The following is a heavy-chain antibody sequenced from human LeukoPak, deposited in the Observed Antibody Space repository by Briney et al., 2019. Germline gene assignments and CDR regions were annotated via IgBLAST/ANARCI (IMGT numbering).Heavy chain of an antibody. V-gene: IGHV3-48*03. CDR1: GFTFSYYE. CDR3: ARGTLKAAATDFDY. J-gene: IGHJ4*02. CDR2: ISSSGSTI. Sequence: GGSLRLSCAASGFTFSYYEMNWVRQAPGKGLEWVSYISSSGSTIYYADSVKGRFTISRDNAKNSLYLQMNSLRAEDTAVYYCARGTLKAAATDFDYWGQGTLVTVSS. D-gene: IGHD6-13*01.